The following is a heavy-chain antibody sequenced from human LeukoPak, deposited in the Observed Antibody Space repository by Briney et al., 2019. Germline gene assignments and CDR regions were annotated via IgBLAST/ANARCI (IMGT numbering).Heavy chain of an antibody. CDR2: IYSGGST. CDR3: ARGAYYDSSAYDY. CDR1: GFTVSSND. V-gene: IGHV3-66*01. D-gene: IGHD3-22*01. Sequence: GGSLRLPCAASGFTVSSNDMTWVRQAPGKGLEWVTVIYSGGSTYYADSVKGRFTISRDNSKNTVYLQMNSLRAEDTAVYYCARGAYYDSSAYDYWGQGALVTVSS. J-gene: IGHJ4*02.